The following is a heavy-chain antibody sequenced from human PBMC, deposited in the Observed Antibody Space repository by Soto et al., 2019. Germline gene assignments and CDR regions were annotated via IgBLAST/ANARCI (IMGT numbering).Heavy chain of an antibody. CDR1: GFTFSSYW. D-gene: IGHD3-3*01. CDR3: AKRKTIFGVTDRASIDF. V-gene: IGHV3-30*18. J-gene: IGHJ4*02. Sequence: GGSLRLSCAASGFTFSSYWMSWVRQAPGKGLEWVAVISYDGYKINYADSVKGRFTISRDNPKNTLYLQMNSLKPEDTAMYYCAKRKTIFGVTDRASIDFWGQGTQVPVSS. CDR2: ISYDGYKI.